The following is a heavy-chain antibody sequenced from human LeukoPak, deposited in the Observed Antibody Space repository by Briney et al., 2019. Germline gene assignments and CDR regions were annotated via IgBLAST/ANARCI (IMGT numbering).Heavy chain of an antibody. CDR3: ASSRIVGATDAFDI. V-gene: IGHV5-51*01. Sequence: GKSLKISCKGSGYSFTSYWIAWVRQMPGKGLEWMGIIYPGDSATRYSPSFQGQVTISADKSITTAYLQWSSLKASDTAMYYCASSRIVGATDAFDIWGQGTMVTVSS. D-gene: IGHD1-26*01. J-gene: IGHJ3*02. CDR1: GYSFTSYW. CDR2: IYPGDSAT.